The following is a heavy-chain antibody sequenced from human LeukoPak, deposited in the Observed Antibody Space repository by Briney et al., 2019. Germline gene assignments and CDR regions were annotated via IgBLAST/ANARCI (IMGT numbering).Heavy chain of an antibody. D-gene: IGHD3-22*01. Sequence: WASVKVSCKASGYTFTGYYMHWVRQAPGQGLEWMGWINPNSGGTNYAQKFQGRVTMTRDTSISTAYMELSRLRSDDTAVYYCARESGYYHASDYWGQGTLVTVFS. V-gene: IGHV1-2*02. CDR1: GYTFTGYY. J-gene: IGHJ4*02. CDR2: INPNSGGT. CDR3: ARESGYYHASDY.